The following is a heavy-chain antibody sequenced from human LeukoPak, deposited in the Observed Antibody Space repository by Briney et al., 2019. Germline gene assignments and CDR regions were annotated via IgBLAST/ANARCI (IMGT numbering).Heavy chain of an antibody. D-gene: IGHD6-19*01. Sequence: SETLSLTCTVSGGSISSGGYYWSWIRQHPGKGLEWIGYIYYSGSTYYNPSLKSRVTISVDTSKNQFSLKLSSVTAADTAVYYCVGAVAGTAIDYWGQGALVTVSS. CDR3: VGAVAGTAIDY. CDR1: GGSISSGGYY. J-gene: IGHJ4*02. V-gene: IGHV4-31*03. CDR2: IYYSGST.